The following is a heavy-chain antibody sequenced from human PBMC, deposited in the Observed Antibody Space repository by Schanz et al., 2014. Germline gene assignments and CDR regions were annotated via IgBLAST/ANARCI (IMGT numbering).Heavy chain of an antibody. CDR1: GGSFSGYW. CDR2: VNHGGYT. Sequence: QVQLQQWGAGLLKPSETLSLTCAFSGGSFSGYWWTWVRQSPGKGLGWIGEVNHGGYTNYNPSLKSRVTVSVDMSKKHFSRRLSSVTAADTAAYYCATWSGTRLFHNWGQGTLVTVSS. J-gene: IGHJ4*02. V-gene: IGHV4-34*01. D-gene: IGHD1-7*01. CDR3: ATWSGTRLFHN.